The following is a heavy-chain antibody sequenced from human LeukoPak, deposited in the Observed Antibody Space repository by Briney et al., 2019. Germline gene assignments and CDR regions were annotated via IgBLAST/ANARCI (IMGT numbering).Heavy chain of an antibody. V-gene: IGHV1-2*02. CDR3: ARAYYDSSGYLLDY. D-gene: IGHD3-22*01. Sequence: ASVKVSCKASGYTFTRYYMHWVRQAPGQGLEWMGWINPNSGGTNYAQKFQGRVTMTRDTSISTAYMELSRLRSDDTAVYYCARAYYDSSGYLLDYWGQGTLVTVSS. CDR1: GYTFTRYY. CDR2: INPNSGGT. J-gene: IGHJ4*02.